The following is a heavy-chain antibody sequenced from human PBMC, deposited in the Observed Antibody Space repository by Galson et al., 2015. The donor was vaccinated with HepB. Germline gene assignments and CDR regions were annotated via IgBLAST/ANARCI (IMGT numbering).Heavy chain of an antibody. CDR1: GFTFSSYG. Sequence: SLRLSCAASGFTFSSYGMHWVRQAPGKGLEWVAVISYDGSNKYYADSVKGRFTISRDNSKNTLYLQMNSLRAEDTAVYYCAKPSGSYYGTSDWYFDLWGRGTLVTVSS. J-gene: IGHJ2*01. CDR3: AKPSGSYYGTSDWYFDL. D-gene: IGHD1-26*01. CDR2: ISYDGSNK. V-gene: IGHV3-30*18.